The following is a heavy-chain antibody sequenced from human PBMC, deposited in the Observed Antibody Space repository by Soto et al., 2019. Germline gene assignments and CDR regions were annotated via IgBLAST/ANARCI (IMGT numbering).Heavy chain of an antibody. V-gene: IGHV1-69*13. CDR1: GGTFSSYA. CDR3: ARGPEVIDY. J-gene: IGHJ4*02. D-gene: IGHD2-21*01. Sequence: RASVKVSCKASGGTFSSYAINWVRQAPGQGLEWMGGIIPIFGTINYAQKFQGRVTITADESTSTAYMELRSLRSDDTAVYYCARGPEVIDYWGQGTLVTASS. CDR2: IIPIFGTI.